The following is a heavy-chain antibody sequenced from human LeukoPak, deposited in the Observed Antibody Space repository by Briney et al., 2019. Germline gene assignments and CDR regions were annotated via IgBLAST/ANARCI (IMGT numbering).Heavy chain of an antibody. CDR3: ARAMGGATSKYNWFDP. D-gene: IGHD1-26*01. CDR1: GYTFTSYG. J-gene: IGHJ5*02. CDR2: ISAYNGNT. V-gene: IGHV1-18*01. Sequence: GASVKVSCKASGYTFTSYGISWVRQAPGQGLEWMGWISAYNGNTNYAQKLQGRVTMTTDTSTSTAYMELRSLRSDDTAVYYCARAMGGATSKYNWFDPWGQGTLVTVSS.